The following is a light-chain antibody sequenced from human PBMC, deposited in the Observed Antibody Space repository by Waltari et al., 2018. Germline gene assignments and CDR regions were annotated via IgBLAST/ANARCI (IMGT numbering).Light chain of an antibody. Sequence: EIVLTQSPATLSLSAGERATLSCRASQSVFNYLAWYQQKPGQAPRLLIYDTSKRATGIPARFRGSGSGTDFTLTISNLEAEDFALYFCQQGSVLPLTFGGGTKVDIK. CDR2: DTS. V-gene: IGKV3-11*01. CDR1: QSVFNY. CDR3: QQGSVLPLT. J-gene: IGKJ4*01.